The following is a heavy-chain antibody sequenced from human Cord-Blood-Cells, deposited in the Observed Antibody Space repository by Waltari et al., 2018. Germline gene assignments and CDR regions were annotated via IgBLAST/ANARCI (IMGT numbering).Heavy chain of an antibody. CDR3: ARDQGQTGNDY. Sequence: QVQLVQSGAEVKKPGASVKVSCKASGYTFTGYYMHWGRQAPGQGLEWMGGINPNSGGTNHAQKFQGRVTMTRNTSISTAYMELSRLRSDDTAVYYCARDQGQTGNDYWGQGTLVTVSS. CDR2: INPNSGGT. D-gene: IGHD7-27*01. V-gene: IGHV1-2*02. CDR1: GYTFTGYY. J-gene: IGHJ4*02.